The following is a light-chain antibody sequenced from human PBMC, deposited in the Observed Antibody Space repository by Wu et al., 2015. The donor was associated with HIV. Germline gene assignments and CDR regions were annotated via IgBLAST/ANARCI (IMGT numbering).Light chain of an antibody. V-gene: IGKV3-11*01. CDR2: DAS. CDR3: QQRSKWPLT. J-gene: IGKJ5*01. CDR1: QSIGNS. Sequence: EVVVTQSPATLSLSTGERATLSCRASQSIGNSLGWYQQKPGQAPRLLIYDASTRATGVPARFSGGGSETDFTLTIGGLQPEDFALYYCQQRSKWPLTFGQGTRLEI.